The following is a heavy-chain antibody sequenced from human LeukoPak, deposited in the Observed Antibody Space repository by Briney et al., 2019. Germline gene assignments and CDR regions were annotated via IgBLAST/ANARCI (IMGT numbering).Heavy chain of an antibody. D-gene: IGHD2-2*01. V-gene: IGHV4-4*02. Sequence: PSETLSLTCAVSGGSISSSNWWSWVRQPPGKGLEWIGEIYHSGSTNYNPSLKSRVTISVDKSKNQFSLKLSSVTAADTAVYYCARASGAVVPAAIRAFDYWGQGTLVTVSS. J-gene: IGHJ4*02. CDR1: GGSISSSNW. CDR2: IYHSGST. CDR3: ARASGAVVPAAIRAFDY.